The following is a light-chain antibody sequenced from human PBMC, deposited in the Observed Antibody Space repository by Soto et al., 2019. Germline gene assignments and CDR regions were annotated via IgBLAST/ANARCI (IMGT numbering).Light chain of an antibody. CDR3: MQALHTSGT. Sequence: DIVMTQSPLSLPVTPGEPASISCRSSQSLLHSNGYNYLDWYLQKPGQSPQLLIYLGSNRASGVPDRLSGSGSGTDFTLKISSVEAEDVGVCYCMQALHTSGTFGQGTKVEIK. CDR1: QSLLHSNGYNY. CDR2: LGS. J-gene: IGKJ1*01. V-gene: IGKV2-28*01.